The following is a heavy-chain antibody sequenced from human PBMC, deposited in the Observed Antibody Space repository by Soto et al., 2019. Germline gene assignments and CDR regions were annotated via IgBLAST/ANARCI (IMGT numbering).Heavy chain of an antibody. V-gene: IGHV3-30*18. D-gene: IGHD3-10*01. J-gene: IGHJ4*02. CDR1: GFTFSSYG. CDR2: ISYDGSNK. Sequence: GGSLRLSCAASGFTFSSYGMHWVRQAPGKGLEWVAVISYDGSNKYYADSVKGRFTISRDNSKNTLYLQMNSLRAEDTAVYYCAKDVLLWFGESYTALDYWGQGTLVTVSS. CDR3: AKDVLLWFGESYTALDY.